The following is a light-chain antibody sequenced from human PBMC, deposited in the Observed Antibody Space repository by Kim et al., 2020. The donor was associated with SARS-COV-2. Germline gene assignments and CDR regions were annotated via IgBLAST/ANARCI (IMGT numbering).Light chain of an antibody. Sequence: VSPGQTASITCSGDKLGDKYACWYQQKPGQSPVLVIYQYSKRPSGIPERFSGSNSGNTATLTISGTQAMDEADYYCQAWDSSTVVFGGGTQLTVL. CDR3: QAWDSSTVV. V-gene: IGLV3-1*01. J-gene: IGLJ2*01. CDR1: KLGDKY. CDR2: QYS.